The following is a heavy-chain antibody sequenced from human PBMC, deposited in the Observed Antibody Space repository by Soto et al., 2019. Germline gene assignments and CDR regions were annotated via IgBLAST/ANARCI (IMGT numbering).Heavy chain of an antibody. D-gene: IGHD3-16*01. Sequence: EVQLLESGGTLVQPGESLRLSCEVSGFSFSSFAMNWVRQAPGEGLEWGSSIRGTATSYADSVKGRFTISRDNSKNTVYLQMNTLRGEDTAVYYCAKCAVLITTSGGWCNWFDPWGQGTLVIVSS. V-gene: IGHV3-23*01. CDR1: GFSFSSFA. J-gene: IGHJ5*02. CDR3: AKCAVLITTSGGWCNWFDP. CDR2: IRGTAT.